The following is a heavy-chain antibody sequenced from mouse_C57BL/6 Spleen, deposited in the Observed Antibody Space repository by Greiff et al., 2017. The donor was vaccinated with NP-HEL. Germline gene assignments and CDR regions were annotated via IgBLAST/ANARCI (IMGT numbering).Heavy chain of an antibody. CDR2: IWSDGST. V-gene: IGHV2-6-1*01. CDR3: ARHGLLREGALDY. CDR1: GFSLTSYG. Sequence: VNLVESGPGLVAPSQSLSITCTVSGFSLTSYGVHWVRQPPGKGLEWLVVIWSDGSTTYNSAPNSRLSISKDNSKSQVFLKMNSLQTDDTAMYYCARHGLLREGALDYWGQGTSVTVSS. J-gene: IGHJ4*01. D-gene: IGHD1-1*01.